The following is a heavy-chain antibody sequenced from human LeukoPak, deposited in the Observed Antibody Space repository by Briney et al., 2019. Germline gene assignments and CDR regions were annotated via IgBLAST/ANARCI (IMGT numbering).Heavy chain of an antibody. CDR3: ARALYGTIDY. J-gene: IGHJ4*02. D-gene: IGHD3-10*01. Sequence: SETLSLTCAVYGGSFSGYYWSWIRQPPGKGLEWIGEINHSGSTNYNPSLKSRVTISVGTSKNQFSLKLSSVTAADTAVYYCARALYGTIDYWGQGTLVTVSS. V-gene: IGHV4-34*01. CDR2: INHSGST. CDR1: GGSFSGYY.